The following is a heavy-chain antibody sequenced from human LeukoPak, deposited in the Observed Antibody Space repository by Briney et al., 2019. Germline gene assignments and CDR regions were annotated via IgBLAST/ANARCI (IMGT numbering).Heavy chain of an antibody. V-gene: IGHV1-2*02. J-gene: IGHJ4*02. D-gene: IGHD6-19*01. CDR1: GYTFSDYF. CDR3: ARGMAVGGTKIGFDY. Sequence: ASVKVSCKPSGYTFSDYFIHWVRQAPGQGLEQMGWINPYSGVTNSAQKFQGRVTMTTDTSIRTVYMEVSRTRSDDTAVYYCARGMAVGGTKIGFDYWGQGTVVTVSS. CDR2: INPYSGVT.